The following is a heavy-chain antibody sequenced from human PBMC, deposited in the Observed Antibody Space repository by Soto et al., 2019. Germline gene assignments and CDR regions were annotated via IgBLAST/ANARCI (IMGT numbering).Heavy chain of an antibody. Sequence: QVQLVQSGAEVKKPGSSVKVSCKASGGTFSSYAISWVRQAPGQGLEWMGGIIPIFGTANYAQKFQGRVTITADESTSIAYMELSSLRSKDTAVYYCARDKEGIAVAGDDYSYGMDVWGQGTTVTVSS. CDR3: ARDKEGIAVAGDDYSYGMDV. CDR1: GGTFSSYA. J-gene: IGHJ6*02. V-gene: IGHV1-69*01. CDR2: IIPIFGTA. D-gene: IGHD6-19*01.